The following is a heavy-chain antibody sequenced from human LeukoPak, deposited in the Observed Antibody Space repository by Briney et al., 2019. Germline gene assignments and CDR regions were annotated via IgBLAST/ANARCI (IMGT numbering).Heavy chain of an antibody. J-gene: IGHJ6*03. V-gene: IGHV1-18*01. CDR2: ISGNNDYR. Sequence: ASVKVSCTTYGYTFINYGITWVRQAPGQGLEWMGWISGNNDYRNYAQKLQGRVTMTTDTSTSTAYMELRSLRSDDTAVYYCARSVGATVYYYMDVWGKGTTVTVSS. CDR1: GYTFINYG. D-gene: IGHD1-26*01. CDR3: ARSVGATVYYYMDV.